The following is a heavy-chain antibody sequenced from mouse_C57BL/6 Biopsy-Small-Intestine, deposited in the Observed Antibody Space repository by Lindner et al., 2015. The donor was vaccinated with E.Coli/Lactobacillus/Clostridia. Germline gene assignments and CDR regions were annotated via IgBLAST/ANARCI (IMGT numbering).Heavy chain of an antibody. Sequence: VQLQESGGGLVQPKGSLKLSCAASGFSFNTYAMNWVRQAPGKGLEWVARIRSKSNNYATYFADSVKDRFTISRDDSESMLSLQMNNLKTEDTAMYYCVRQDLSYYAMDYWGQGISVTVSS. CDR1: GFSFNTYA. J-gene: IGHJ4*01. CDR3: VRQDLSYYAMDY. D-gene: IGHD1-1*01. V-gene: IGHV10-1*01. CDR2: IRSKSNNYAT.